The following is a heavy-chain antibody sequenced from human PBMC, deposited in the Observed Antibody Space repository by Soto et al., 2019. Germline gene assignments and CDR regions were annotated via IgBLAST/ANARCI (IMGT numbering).Heavy chain of an antibody. CDR1: GYTFTSYG. CDR3: ARLRFLEWLPDAFDI. CDR2: ISAYNGNT. V-gene: IGHV1-18*04. J-gene: IGHJ3*02. Sequence: ASVKVSCKASGYTFTSYGISWVRQAPGQGLEWMGWISAYNGNTNYAQKLQGRVTMTTDTSTSTAYMELRSLRSDGTAVYYCARLRFLEWLPDAFDIWGQGTMVTVSS. D-gene: IGHD3-3*01.